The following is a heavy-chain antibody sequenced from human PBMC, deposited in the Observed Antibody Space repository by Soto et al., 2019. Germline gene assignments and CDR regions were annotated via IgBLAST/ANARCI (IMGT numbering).Heavy chain of an antibody. Sequence: SETLSLTCTVSGGSISSYYWSWIRQPPGKGLEWIGYIYYSGSTNYNPSLKSRVTISVDTSKNQFSLKLSSVTAADTAVYYCARDTGSNYGAINYYYYGMDVWGQGTTVTVSS. CDR3: ARDTGSNYGAINYYYYGMDV. D-gene: IGHD3-10*01. CDR1: GGSISSYY. V-gene: IGHV4-59*01. J-gene: IGHJ6*02. CDR2: IYYSGST.